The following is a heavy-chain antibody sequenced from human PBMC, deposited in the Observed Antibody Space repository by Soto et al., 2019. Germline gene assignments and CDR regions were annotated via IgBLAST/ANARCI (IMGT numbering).Heavy chain of an antibody. D-gene: IGHD6-19*01. CDR3: AKGYSSGWYVWFDP. J-gene: IGHJ5*02. CDR1: GFTFSTYA. CDR2: ISGSDGST. Sequence: EVQLLGSGGGLVQPGGSLRLSCAASGFTFSTYAMSWVRQAPGKGLEWVSVISGSDGSTYYADSVKGRFTISRDNSKNTLYLQMNSLRAEDTAVYYCAKGYSSGWYVWFDPWGQGTLVTVSS. V-gene: IGHV3-23*01.